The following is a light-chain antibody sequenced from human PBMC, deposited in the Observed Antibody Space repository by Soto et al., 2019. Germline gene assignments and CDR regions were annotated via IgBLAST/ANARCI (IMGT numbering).Light chain of an antibody. CDR2: DAS. Sequence: EIGMTQSPATLSVSAGERATLSCRARQSVRSNLAWYQQKPGQAPRLLIYDASTRATGIPARFSGSGSGTEFILTISSLQSEDFGVYYCQQYNNWPPITLGQGTRLEIK. J-gene: IGKJ5*01. CDR1: QSVRSN. CDR3: QQYNNWPPIT. V-gene: IGKV3D-15*01.